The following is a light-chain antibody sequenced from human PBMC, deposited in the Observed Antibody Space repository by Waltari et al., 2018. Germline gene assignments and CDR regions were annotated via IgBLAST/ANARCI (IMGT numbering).Light chain of an antibody. CDR2: DVS. CDR3: CSFTSRSTWV. CDR1: SSAVGGYNI. Sequence: QSALTQPASVSGSPGHSITISCTGPSSAVGGYNIAPWYQQHPGKVPKLLIFDVSNRPSGVSNRFSGSKSGNTASLTISGLQAEDESDYYCCSFTSRSTWVFGGGTKLTVL. V-gene: IGLV2-14*01. J-gene: IGLJ3*02.